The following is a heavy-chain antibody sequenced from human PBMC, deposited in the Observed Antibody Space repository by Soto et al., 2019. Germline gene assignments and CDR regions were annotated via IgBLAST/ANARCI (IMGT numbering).Heavy chain of an antibody. CDR3: TGITWFRGMDV. Sequence: SQTLSLTCAISGDSVSSNSAAWNWIRSSPSRGLEWLGRTYYKSKWNNDYALSVKSRITINPDTSKNQFSLHLYSVTPEDTAVYYCTGITWFRGMDVWGQGTPVTV. J-gene: IGHJ6*02. V-gene: IGHV6-1*01. CDR1: GDSVSSNSAA. D-gene: IGHD3-10*01. CDR2: TYYKSKWNN.